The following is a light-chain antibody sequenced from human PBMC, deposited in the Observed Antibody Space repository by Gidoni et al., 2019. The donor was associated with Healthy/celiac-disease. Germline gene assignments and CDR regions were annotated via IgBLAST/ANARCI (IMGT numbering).Light chain of an antibody. CDR2: WAS. CDR1: QRVLYSSNTKNY. V-gene: IGKV4-1*01. CDR3: QQDSSTPAIT. Sequence: DIVITQSPDSLAVSLGARATINCKSSQRVLYSSNTKNYLAWYQQKPGQPPKLLISWASTRESGVPDRLSGSGVGTDFTPTTSSLQAEDVAGYYCQQDSSTPAITFGQRTRLEIK. J-gene: IGKJ5*01.